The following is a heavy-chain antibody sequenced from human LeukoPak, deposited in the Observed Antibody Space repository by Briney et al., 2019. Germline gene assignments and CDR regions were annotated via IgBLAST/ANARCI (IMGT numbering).Heavy chain of an antibody. D-gene: IGHD6-19*01. CDR1: GFTFSSYG. J-gene: IGHJ4*02. CDR2: IWYDGSNK. Sequence: GRSLRLSCAASGFTFSSYGMHWVRQAPGKGLEWVAVIWYDGSNKYYADSVKGRFTISRDNSKNTLYLQMNSLRAEDTAVYYCARDHISVAGTFDYWGQGTLVTLSS. CDR3: ARDHISVAGTFDY. V-gene: IGHV3-33*01.